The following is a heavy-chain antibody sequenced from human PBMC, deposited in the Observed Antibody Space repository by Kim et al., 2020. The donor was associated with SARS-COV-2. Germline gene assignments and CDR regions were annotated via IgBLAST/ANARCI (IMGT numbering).Heavy chain of an antibody. CDR2: T. Sequence: THYPDSVKGRFHISRDNAKNSLCLQMNSRRAEDTAVYYCAGGGDGYYIDYWGQGTLVTVSS. CDR3: AGGGDGYYIDY. J-gene: IGHJ4*02. V-gene: IGHV3-11*03. D-gene: IGHD3-16*01.